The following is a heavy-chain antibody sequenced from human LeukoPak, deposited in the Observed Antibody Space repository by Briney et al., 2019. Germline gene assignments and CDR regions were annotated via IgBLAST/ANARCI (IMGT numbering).Heavy chain of an antibody. CDR2: ISSSGSTT. CDR3: ARESPAFDY. J-gene: IGHJ4*02. Sequence: GGSLRLSCVDSGFTFSSFAMSWVRQAPGKGLEWVSTISSSGSTTYYVDSVKGRFTISRDNSRNTLYLQMNSLRGDDTAVYYCARESPAFDYWGQGTLVTVS. V-gene: IGHV3-23*01. CDR1: GFTFSSFA.